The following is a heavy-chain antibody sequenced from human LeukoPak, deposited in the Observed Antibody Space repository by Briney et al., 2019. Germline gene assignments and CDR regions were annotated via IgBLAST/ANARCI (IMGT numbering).Heavy chain of an antibody. D-gene: IGHD2-2*02. CDR2: ISSSGSTI. V-gene: IGHV3-11*04. CDR1: GFTFSDYY. Sequence: GGSLRLSCAASGFTFSDYYMIWIRQAPGKGLEWVSYISSSGSTIYYADSVKGRFTISRDNAKNPLYLQMNSLRAEDTAVYYCAREVYCSSTSCYTGYLQHWGQGTLVTVSS. CDR3: AREVYCSSTSCYTGYLQH. J-gene: IGHJ1*01.